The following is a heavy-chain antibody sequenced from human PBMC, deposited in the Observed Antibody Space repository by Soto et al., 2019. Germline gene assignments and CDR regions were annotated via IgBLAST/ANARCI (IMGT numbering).Heavy chain of an antibody. J-gene: IGHJ6*02. Sequence: QVQLQESGPGLVKPSQTLSLTCTVSGGSISSGGYYWSWIRQHPGKGLEWIGYIYYSGSTYYNPSLKSQVTISVDTSKNQFSLKLSSVTAADTAVYYCARHNYDSSGTAVDVWGQGTTVTVSS. D-gene: IGHD3-22*01. CDR1: GGSISSGGYY. V-gene: IGHV4-31*01. CDR2: IYYSGST. CDR3: ARHNYDSSGTAVDV.